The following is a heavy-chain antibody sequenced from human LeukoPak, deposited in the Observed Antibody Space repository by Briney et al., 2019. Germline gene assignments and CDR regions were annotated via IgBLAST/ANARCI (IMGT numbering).Heavy chain of an antibody. CDR2: IYYSGST. CDR1: GGSISSSSYY. J-gene: IGHJ5*02. D-gene: IGHD2-21*01. Sequence: SETLSLTCTVSGGSISSSSYYWGWIRQPPGKGLEWIGSIYYSGSTYYNPSLKSRVTISVDTSKNQFSLKLSSVTAADTAVYYCASLTMPTVISSGQGSRVTVSS. V-gene: IGHV4-39*01. CDR3: ASLTMPTVIS.